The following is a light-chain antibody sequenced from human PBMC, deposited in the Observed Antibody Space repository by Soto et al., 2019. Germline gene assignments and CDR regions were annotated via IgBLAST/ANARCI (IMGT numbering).Light chain of an antibody. V-gene: IGKV1-8*01. Sequence: AIRMTQSPSSFSASTGDRVTITCRASQGIRSYLAWYQQKPGEAPKLLVHAASTLQYGVPSRFSGSGSGTDFTLTISCLQSEDFATYFCQQYYSYPQTFGQGTKLEIK. CDR1: QGIRSY. CDR3: QQYYSYPQT. CDR2: AAS. J-gene: IGKJ2*01.